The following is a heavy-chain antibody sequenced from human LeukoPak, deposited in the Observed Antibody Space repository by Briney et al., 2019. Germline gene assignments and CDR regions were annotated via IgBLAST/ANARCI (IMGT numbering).Heavy chain of an antibody. CDR2: ISGYNGNT. D-gene: IGHD1-26*01. Sequence: ASVKVSCKASSYTFTNYGICWVLQAPGQGLEWMGWISGYNGNTNDAQRLQGRVTMTTDTSTITAYMKLRSPKSDDTAVYCCARGGAYKWFDPWGQGTLVTVSS. CDR1: SYTFTNYG. V-gene: IGHV1-18*01. J-gene: IGHJ5*02. CDR3: ARGGAYKWFDP.